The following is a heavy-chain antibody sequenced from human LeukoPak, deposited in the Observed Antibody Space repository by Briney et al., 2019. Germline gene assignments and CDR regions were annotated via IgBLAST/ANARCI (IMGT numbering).Heavy chain of an antibody. V-gene: IGHV3-33*01. CDR3: ARDGGGYCSGGSCYFPAPFDY. J-gene: IGHJ4*02. CDR2: IWYDGSNK. Sequence: GGSLRLSCAASGFTFSSYGMHWVRQAPGKGLEWVAVIWYDGSNKYYADSVKGRFTISRDNSKNTLYLQMNSLRAEDTALYYCARDGGGYCSGGSCYFPAPFDYWGQGTLVTVSS. D-gene: IGHD2-15*01. CDR1: GFTFSSYG.